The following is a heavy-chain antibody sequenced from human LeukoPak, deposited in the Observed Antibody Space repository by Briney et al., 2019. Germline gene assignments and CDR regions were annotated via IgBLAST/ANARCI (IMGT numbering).Heavy chain of an antibody. CDR1: GLTLSSYW. J-gene: IGHJ3*02. CDR3: AREGGGLYNWNDHAFDI. D-gene: IGHD1-1*01. Sequence: GGSLRLSCAASGLTLSSYWMNWVRQARGKGLAWVAKIKQDGSEKYYADFVKGRFTIARDNAKNSLYLQMNSLRAEDTAVYYCAREGGGLYNWNDHAFDIWGQGTMVTVSS. CDR2: IKQDGSEK. V-gene: IGHV3-7*05.